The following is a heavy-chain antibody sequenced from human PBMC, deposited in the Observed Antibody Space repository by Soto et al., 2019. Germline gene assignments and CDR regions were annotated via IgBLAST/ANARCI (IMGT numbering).Heavy chain of an antibody. CDR1: GFTFSSYS. J-gene: IGHJ6*02. CDR2: ISSSSSYI. CDR3: ATRGTYYYYYGMDV. D-gene: IGHD1-1*01. Sequence: EVQLVESGGGLVKPGGSLRLSCAASGFTFSSYSMNWVRQAPGKGLEWVSSISSSSSYIYYADSVKGRFTISRDNAKNSLYLQMNSLRAEDTAVYYCATRGTYYYYYGMDVWGQGTTVTVSS. V-gene: IGHV3-21*01.